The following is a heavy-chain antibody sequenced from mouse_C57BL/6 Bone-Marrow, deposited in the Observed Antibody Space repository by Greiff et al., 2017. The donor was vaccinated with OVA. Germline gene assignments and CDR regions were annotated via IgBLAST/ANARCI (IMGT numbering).Heavy chain of an antibody. D-gene: IGHD3-3*01. V-gene: IGHV1-64*01. CDR2: IHPNSGST. CDR3: ARRGHWYFDV. Sequence: LQQPGAELVKPGASVKLSCKASGYTFTSYWMHWVKQRPGQGLVWIGMIHPNSGSTNYNEKFKSKATLTVDKSSSTAYMQLSSLTSEDSAVYYCARRGHWYFDVWGTGTTVTVSS. J-gene: IGHJ1*03. CDR1: GYTFTSYW.